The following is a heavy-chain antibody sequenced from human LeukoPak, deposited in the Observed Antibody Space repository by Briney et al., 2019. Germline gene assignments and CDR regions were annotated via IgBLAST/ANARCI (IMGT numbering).Heavy chain of an antibody. D-gene: IGHD1-7*01. CDR3: ARARVTGTPNAFDI. J-gene: IGHJ3*02. CDR1: DGSISSDY. CDR2: IFYSGST. V-gene: IGHV4-59*01. Sequence: PSETLSLTCTVSDGSISSDYWSWIRQPPGKGLEWIGYIFYSGSTNYSPALRSRVSISVDTSKSQFSLKLSSVTAVDTAVYFCARARVTGTPNAFDIWGQGTMVTVSS.